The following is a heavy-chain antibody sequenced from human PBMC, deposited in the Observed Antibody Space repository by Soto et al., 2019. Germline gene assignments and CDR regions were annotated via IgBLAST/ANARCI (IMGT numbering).Heavy chain of an antibody. V-gene: IGHV3-30-3*01. J-gene: IGHJ4*02. D-gene: IGHD6-13*01. CDR2: ISYDGSSK. Sequence: QVQLVESGGGVVQPGTSLRLSCAASGFTFNHYAMHWVRQAPGKGLEWVAFISYDGSSKYYADSVKGRFIISRDNYKNILYLQMNSLRAEDTAVYFCARDVSYSSSWEGVYWGQGTQVTVSS. CDR1: GFTFNHYA. CDR3: ARDVSYSSSWEGVY.